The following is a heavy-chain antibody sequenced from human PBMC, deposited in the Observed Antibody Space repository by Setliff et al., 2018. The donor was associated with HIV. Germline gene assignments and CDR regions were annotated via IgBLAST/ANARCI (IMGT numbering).Heavy chain of an antibody. D-gene: IGHD3-10*01. CDR3: ASLDGSESPYIYYYYMDV. CDR1: GGSISSYY. V-gene: IGHV4-39*01. Sequence: SETLSLTCTVSGGSISSYYWGWIRQPPGKGLEWIGSINYRGNTYYNPSLKSRAAIPVDTSKNQISLKLSSVTAADTAVYYCASLDGSESPYIYYYYMDVWGKGTAVTVSS. J-gene: IGHJ6*03. CDR2: INYRGNT.